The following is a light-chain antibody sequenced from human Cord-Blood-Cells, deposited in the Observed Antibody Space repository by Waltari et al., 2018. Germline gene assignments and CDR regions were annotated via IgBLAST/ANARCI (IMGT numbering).Light chain of an antibody. CDR3: CSYAGSSTFVV. CDR2: EAS. V-gene: IGLV2-23*01. CDR1: SSDVGSYNL. Sequence: ITISCTGTSSDVGSYNLVSWYQQHPGKAPKLMIYEASKRPSGVSNRFSGSKSGNTASLTISGLQAEDEADYYCCSYAGSSTFVVFGGGTKLTVL. J-gene: IGLJ2*01.